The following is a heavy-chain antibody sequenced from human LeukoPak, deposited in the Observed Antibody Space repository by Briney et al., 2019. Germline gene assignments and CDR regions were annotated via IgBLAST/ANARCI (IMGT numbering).Heavy chain of an antibody. Sequence: SETLSLTCTVSGGSISCYYWSWIRQPPAKGLERIGYIYYSGSTNYNPSLKSRVTISVDTSKNQFSLKMSSVTAADTAVYYCARVVKDYGGNSGWFDPWGQGTLVTASS. CDR1: GGSISCYY. J-gene: IGHJ5*02. D-gene: IGHD4-23*01. V-gene: IGHV4-59*01. CDR3: ARVVKDYGGNSGWFDP. CDR2: IYYSGST.